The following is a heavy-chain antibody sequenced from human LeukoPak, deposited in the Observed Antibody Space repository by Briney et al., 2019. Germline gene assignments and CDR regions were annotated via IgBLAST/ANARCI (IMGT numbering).Heavy chain of an antibody. D-gene: IGHD2-2*01. V-gene: IGHV4-38-2*01. CDR3: ARRLSTAGIDF. CDR1: GYSISSGRY. CDR2: VYHSGTT. J-gene: IGHJ4*02. Sequence: SETLSLTCAVSGYSISSGRYWCCIRPPPGKGLEWIGSVYHSGTTYYKPSLTGRLTISVDTSNNQFSLNLRSVTASDTAVYYCARRLSTAGIDFWGQGTLVTVSS.